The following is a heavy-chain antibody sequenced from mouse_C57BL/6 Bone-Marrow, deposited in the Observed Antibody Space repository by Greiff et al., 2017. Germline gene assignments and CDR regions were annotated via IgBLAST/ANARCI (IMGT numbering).Heavy chain of an antibody. J-gene: IGHJ2*01. CDR3: TRNSTYYGNYFDY. Sequence: EVKVIESGGGLVQPGGSMKLSCAASGFTFSDAWMDWVRQSPEKGLEWVAEIRNKANNHATYYAESVKGRFTISRDDSKSSVYLQMNSLRAEDTGIYYCTRNSTYYGNYFDYWGQGTTLTVSS. CDR2: IRNKANNHAT. V-gene: IGHV6-6*01. CDR1: GFTFSDAW. D-gene: IGHD1-1*01.